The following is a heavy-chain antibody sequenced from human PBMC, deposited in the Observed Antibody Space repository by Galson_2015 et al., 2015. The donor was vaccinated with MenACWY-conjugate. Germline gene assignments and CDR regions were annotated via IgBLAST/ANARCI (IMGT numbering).Heavy chain of an antibody. J-gene: IGHJ4*02. D-gene: IGHD2-21*01. CDR2: IYYRSKWYN. CDR1: GDSVSRDIVA. Sequence: CAISGDSVSRDIVAWNWIRQSPSRGLEWLGRIYYRSKWYNDYAESVRGRITINPDTSKIQLSMELSSVTPEDTAVYYCARDDGEINCWGKGTLVAV. V-gene: IGHV6-1*01. CDR3: ARDDGEINC.